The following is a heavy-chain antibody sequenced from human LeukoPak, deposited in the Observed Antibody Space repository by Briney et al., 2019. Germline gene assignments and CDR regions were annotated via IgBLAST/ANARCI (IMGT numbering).Heavy chain of an antibody. J-gene: IGHJ4*02. D-gene: IGHD3-22*01. CDR2: INHTGST. CDR3: ARGDYFDSSLYSPSLFHC. V-gene: IGHV4-34*01. CDR1: GGSLSGYY. Sequence: SETLSLIFAVSGGSLSGYYWSWIRQPPGKGLEWIGEINHTGSTNYNPSLKSRVTMSVDTSENQFSLKLSSVTAADTAVYYCARGDYFDSSLYSPSLFHCWGQGTLVTVSS.